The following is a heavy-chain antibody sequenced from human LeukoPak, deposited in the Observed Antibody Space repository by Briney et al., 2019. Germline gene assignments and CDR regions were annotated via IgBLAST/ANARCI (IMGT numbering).Heavy chain of an antibody. CDR2: INYSGST. D-gene: IGHD6-19*01. CDR3: ARHLQQWLGNYYYHRHV. J-gene: IGHJ6*03. V-gene: IGHV4-39*01. Sequence: PSESLSLTCTVSGGSISSSSYYWGWIRQPPGKGFEWIGTINYSGSTYYHPSLKSRGTIAVDTSKNQFSLKLSSVTAADTAVYYCARHLQQWLGNYYYHRHVWGKGTTVTVSS. CDR1: GGSISSSSYY.